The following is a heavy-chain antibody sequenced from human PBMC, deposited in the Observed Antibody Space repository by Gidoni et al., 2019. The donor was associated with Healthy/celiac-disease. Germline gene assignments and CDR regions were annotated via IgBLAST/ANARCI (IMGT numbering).Heavy chain of an antibody. J-gene: IGHJ4*02. Sequence: PGSSVKVSCKASGGTFSSYTISWVRQAPGQGLEWMGRIIPILGIANYAQKFQGRVTITADKSTSTAYMELSSLRSEDTAVYYCARDISGTTDEYCSSTSCYRDLGDYWGQGTLVTVSS. CDR3: ARDISGTTDEYCSSTSCYRDLGDY. D-gene: IGHD2-2*02. CDR1: GGTFSSYT. V-gene: IGHV1-69*04. CDR2: IIPILGIA.